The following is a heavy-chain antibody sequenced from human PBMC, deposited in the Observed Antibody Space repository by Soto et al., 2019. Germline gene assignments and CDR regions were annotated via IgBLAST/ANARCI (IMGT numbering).Heavy chain of an antibody. J-gene: IGHJ6*02. CDR1: GFTFSSYG. CDR3: AKEVYYDILTGAKDPYYYYYGMDV. V-gene: IGHV3-30*18. CDR2: ISYDGSNK. Sequence: QVQLVESGGGVVQPGRSLRLSCAASGFTFSSYGMHWVRQAPGKGLEWVAVISYDGSNKYYADSVKGRFTISRDNSKNTLYLQMNSLRAEDTAVYYCAKEVYYDILTGAKDPYYYYYGMDVWGQGTTVTVSS. D-gene: IGHD3-9*01.